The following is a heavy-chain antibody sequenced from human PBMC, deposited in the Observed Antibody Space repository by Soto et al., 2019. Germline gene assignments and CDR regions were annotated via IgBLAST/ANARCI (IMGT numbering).Heavy chain of an antibody. Sequence: QVHLVQSGAEVKRPGSSVKVSCKTSGGTFGSYSIDWVRQAPGQGLEWMGGLIPIYGTPKYSQKFQGRVSITADASSTTAYMELTSLTSGDTAQYFCVRMRKTAGARNWYDPWGQGTLSSSRQ. D-gene: IGHD6-19*01. CDR3: VRMRKTAGARNWYDP. J-gene: IGHJ5*02. CDR2: LIPIYGTP. CDR1: GGTFGSYS. V-gene: IGHV1-69*01.